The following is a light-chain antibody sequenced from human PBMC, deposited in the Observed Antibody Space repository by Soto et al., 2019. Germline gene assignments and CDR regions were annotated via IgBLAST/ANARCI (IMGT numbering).Light chain of an antibody. Sequence: QSALTQPASVSGSPGQSITISCTGTSSDVGGSNYVSWYQQYPGKAPKLMIYDVSNRPSGVSNRFSGSKSGNTASLTISGLQAEDEADYYCGSYTSSDTLHVFGTGTKVTVL. CDR2: DVS. V-gene: IGLV2-14*01. CDR1: SSDVGGSNY. J-gene: IGLJ1*01. CDR3: GSYTSSDTLHV.